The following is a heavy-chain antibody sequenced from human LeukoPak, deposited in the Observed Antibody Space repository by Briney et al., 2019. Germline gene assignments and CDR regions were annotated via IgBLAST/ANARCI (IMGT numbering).Heavy chain of an antibody. CDR2: ISGSGGST. Sequence: GGSLRLSCAASGFTFSSSAMNWVRQAPGKGLEWVSAISGSGGSTYYADSVKGRFTISRDDSKNTLYLQMNSLRADDTAVYYCAKDPPTTSPSSGRFDYWGQGTLVTVSS. J-gene: IGHJ4*02. D-gene: IGHD6-19*01. V-gene: IGHV3-23*01. CDR1: GFTFSSSA. CDR3: AKDPPTTSPSSGRFDY.